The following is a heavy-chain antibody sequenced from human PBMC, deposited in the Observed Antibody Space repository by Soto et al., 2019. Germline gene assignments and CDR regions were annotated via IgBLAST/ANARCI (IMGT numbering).Heavy chain of an antibody. CDR2: INYSGST. V-gene: IGHV4-39*01. J-gene: IGHJ4*02. Sequence: SETLSLTCTVSGGSITSSSFYWGWIRQPPGKGLEWIGIINYSGSTYYNPSLKSRVTISVDTSKSQFSLNLNSVTAADTAVYYCARLVYDSSGYRPGWGQGTLVTVSS. CDR1: GGSITSSSFY. CDR3: ARLVYDSSGYRPG. D-gene: IGHD3-22*01.